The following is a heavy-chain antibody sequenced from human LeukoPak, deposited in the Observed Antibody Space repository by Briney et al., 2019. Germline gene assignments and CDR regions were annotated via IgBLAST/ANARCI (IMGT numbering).Heavy chain of an antibody. Sequence: GGSLRLSCAASGFTFSDYYMSWIRQTPGKGLEWVSYISSSGSTIYYADSLKGRFTISRHNAKNSLYLQMNSLRAEDTALYYCARLIHKEQLVLYYYYYMDVWGKGTTVTVSS. D-gene: IGHD6-6*01. V-gene: IGHV3-11*04. CDR2: ISSSGSTI. J-gene: IGHJ6*03. CDR3: ARLIHKEQLVLYYYYYMDV. CDR1: GFTFSDYY.